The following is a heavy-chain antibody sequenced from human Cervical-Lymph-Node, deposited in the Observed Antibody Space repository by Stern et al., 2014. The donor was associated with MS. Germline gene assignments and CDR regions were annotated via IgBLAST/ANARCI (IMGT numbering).Heavy chain of an antibody. V-gene: IGHV3-30*10. D-gene: IGHD1-26*01. CDR2: ISYDGRDK. CDR1: GFVFRRYA. J-gene: IGHJ4*02. CDR3: AKGGSGSYLD. Sequence: VQLVESGGGVVQPGRSLRLSCAASGFVFRRYALHWVRQAPGKGLEWVALISYDGRDKYYTYSVKGRFTVSRDNSNNTVDLEMNSLRREDTAVYYCAKGGSGSYLDWGQGSLVTVSS.